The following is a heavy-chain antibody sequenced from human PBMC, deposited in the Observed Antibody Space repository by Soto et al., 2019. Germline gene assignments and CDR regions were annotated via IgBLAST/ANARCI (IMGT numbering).Heavy chain of an antibody. J-gene: IGHJ5*02. CDR2: ISSSSSSI. D-gene: IGHD3-16*01. Sequence: EVQLVESGGGLVQPGGSLRLSCAASGFTFSSYNMNWVRQAPGKGLEWVSYISSSSSSIYYADSVKGRFTISRDNAKNSLYLQMNSMRAEDTAVYYCAREGYYLNWFDPWGKGPMVTASS. V-gene: IGHV3-48*01. CDR1: GFTFSSYN. CDR3: AREGYYLNWFDP.